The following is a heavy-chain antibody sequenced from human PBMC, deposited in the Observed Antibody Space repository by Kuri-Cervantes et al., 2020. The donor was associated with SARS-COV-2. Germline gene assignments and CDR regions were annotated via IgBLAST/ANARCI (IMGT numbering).Heavy chain of an antibody. CDR3: ARGEGSRGLMVVLGWRGAGRLDF. V-gene: IGHV1-2*04. D-gene: IGHD3-10*01. CDR2: INPNSGGT. J-gene: IGHJ4*02. Sequence: ASVKVSCKASGYTFTGYYMHWVRQAPGQGLEWMGWINPNSGGTNYAQKFQGWVTTTRGTSLSISYMELSRLTSDDTAVYYCARGEGSRGLMVVLGWRGAGRLDFWGQGTLVTVSS. CDR1: GYTFTGYY.